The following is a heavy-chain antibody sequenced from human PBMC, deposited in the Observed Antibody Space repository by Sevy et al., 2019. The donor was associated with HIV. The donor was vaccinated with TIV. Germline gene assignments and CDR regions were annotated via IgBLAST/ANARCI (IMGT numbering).Heavy chain of an antibody. J-gene: IGHJ4*02. CDR3: ARARGITGTTGFDY. D-gene: IGHD1-20*01. Sequence: GGSLRLSCAASGFTFSSYWMHWVRQAPGKGLVWVSRINGEGSTTTYADSVNGRFTISRDNAKNTLYLQMNSLRAEDKAVYYCARARGITGTTGFDYWGQGTLVTVSS. CDR1: GFTFSSYW. V-gene: IGHV3-74*01. CDR2: INGEGSTT.